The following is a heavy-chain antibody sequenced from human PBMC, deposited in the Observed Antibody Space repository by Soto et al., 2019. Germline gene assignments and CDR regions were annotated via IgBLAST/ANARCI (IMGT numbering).Heavy chain of an antibody. CDR3: AKADGEQWLIPHLDN. Sequence: GGSLRLSCEASGFNFKKFAMGWVRQAPGEGLEWVSGISCCGGSTFYADSVKGRFSLARDDSKNTLSLQLNSLRVEDTAHYYCAKADGEQWLIPHLDNWGQG. D-gene: IGHD6-19*01. CDR1: GFNFKKFA. V-gene: IGHV3-23*01. CDR2: ISCCGGST. J-gene: IGHJ1*01.